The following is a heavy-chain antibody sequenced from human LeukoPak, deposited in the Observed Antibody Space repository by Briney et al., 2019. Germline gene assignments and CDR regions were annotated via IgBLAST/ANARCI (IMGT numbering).Heavy chain of an antibody. V-gene: IGHV3-11*04. CDR3: ARGRDWYNSPFDY. CDR2: ISSSGSTI. J-gene: IGHJ4*02. D-gene: IGHD5-24*01. CDR1: GFTFSDYY. Sequence: GGSLRLSCAASGFTFSDYYMSWIRQAPGKGLEWVSYISSSGSTIYYADSVKGRFTISRDNAKNSLYLQMNSLRVEDTAVYYCARGRDWYNSPFDYWGQGTPVTVSS.